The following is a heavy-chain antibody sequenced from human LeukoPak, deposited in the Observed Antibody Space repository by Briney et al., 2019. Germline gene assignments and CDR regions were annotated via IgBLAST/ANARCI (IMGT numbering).Heavy chain of an antibody. Sequence: KSSETLSLTCTVSGGSINSGNYYWSWTRQHPGKGLEWIGYISYSGSRYYNPPLKSRVTISIDLSKNQFSLKLSSVTAADTAVYYCARDLGGDGYNLRNWFDPWGQGALVTVSS. CDR3: ARDLGGDGYNLRNWFDP. CDR1: GGSINSGNYY. V-gene: IGHV4-31*03. J-gene: IGHJ5*02. D-gene: IGHD5-24*01. CDR2: ISYSGSR.